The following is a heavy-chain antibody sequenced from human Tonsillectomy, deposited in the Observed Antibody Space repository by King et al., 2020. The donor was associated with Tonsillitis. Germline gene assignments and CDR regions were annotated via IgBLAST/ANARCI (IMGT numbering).Heavy chain of an antibody. CDR3: AREPHSIVVVAYDAFDI. Sequence: VQLVESGGGVVQPGRSLRLSCAASGFTFSSYAMHWVRQAPGKGLEWVAVISYDGSNKYYAESVKGRFTISRDNSKNPLYLQMNSLRAEDTAVYYCAREPHSIVVVAYDAFDIWGQGTMVTVSS. CDR1: GFTFSSYA. J-gene: IGHJ3*02. D-gene: IGHD2-21*01. CDR2: ISYDGSNK. V-gene: IGHV3-30*04.